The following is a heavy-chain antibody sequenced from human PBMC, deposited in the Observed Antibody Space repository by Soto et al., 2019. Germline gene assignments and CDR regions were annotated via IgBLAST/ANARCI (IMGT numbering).Heavy chain of an antibody. CDR2: IYYSGST. Sequence: SETLSLTCTVSGDSISSYYWSWIRQPPGKGLEWIGYIYYSGSTHYNPSLRSRVTISVDTSKNQFSLKLNSVTAADTAVYYCARGLRYFDWSNFWGQGILVTVSS. CDR3: ARGLRYFDWSNF. D-gene: IGHD3-9*01. V-gene: IGHV4-59*01. J-gene: IGHJ4*02. CDR1: GDSISSYY.